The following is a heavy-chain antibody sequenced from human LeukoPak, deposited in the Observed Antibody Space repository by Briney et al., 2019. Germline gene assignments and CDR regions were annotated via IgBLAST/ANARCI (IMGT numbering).Heavy chain of an antibody. CDR1: GFTFSSYS. D-gene: IGHD2-15*01. J-gene: IGHJ4*02. CDR3: ARADCSGGSCYPN. CDR2: ISSSSSYI. Sequence: MTGGSLRLSCAASGFTFSSYSMKWVRQAPGKGLEWVSSISSSSSYIYYADSVKGRFTISRDNAKNSLYLQMNSLRAEDTAVYYCARADCSGGSCYPNWGQGTLVTVSS. V-gene: IGHV3-21*01.